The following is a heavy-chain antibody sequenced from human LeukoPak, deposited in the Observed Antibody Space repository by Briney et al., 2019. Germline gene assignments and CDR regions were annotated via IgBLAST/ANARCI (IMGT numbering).Heavy chain of an antibody. CDR3: ARTDGCTNGVCYN. D-gene: IGHD2-8*01. Sequence: SVKVSCKASGGTFSSYAISWVRQAPGQGLKWMGGIIPIFGTANYAQKFQGRVTITTDESTSTAYMELSSLRSEDTAVYYCARTDGCTNGVCYNWGQGTLVTVSS. V-gene: IGHV1-69*05. CDR2: IIPIFGTA. J-gene: IGHJ4*02. CDR1: GGTFSSYA.